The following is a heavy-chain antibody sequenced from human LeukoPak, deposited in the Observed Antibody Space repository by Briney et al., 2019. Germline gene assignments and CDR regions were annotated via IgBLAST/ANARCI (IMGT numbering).Heavy chain of an antibody. D-gene: IGHD6-13*01. CDR3: ARRGITYSSSFFAY. CDR1: GDSIGSSNNY. CDR2: IFYSGST. V-gene: IGHV4-39*01. Sequence: SETLSLTCTVSGDSIGSSNNYWAWVRQPPGEGLEWLGSIFYSGSTYYNPSLKSRVTISVDTSKNQFSLNLYSVTAADTATYYCARRGITYSSSFFAYWGQGTLVTVSS. J-gene: IGHJ4*02.